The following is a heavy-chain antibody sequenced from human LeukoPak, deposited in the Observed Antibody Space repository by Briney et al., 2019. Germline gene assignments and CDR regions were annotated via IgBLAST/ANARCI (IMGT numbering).Heavy chain of an antibody. CDR3: AAGPSHETMGVTPGSLYYYYMDV. J-gene: IGHJ6*03. CDR2: INHSGST. V-gene: IGHV4-34*01. CDR1: GGFFSGYY. Sequence: SETLSLTCAVYGGFFSGYYWSWIRQPPGKGREWIGEINHSGSTNYNPSLKSRVTISVDTSKNQFSLKLSSVTAADTAVYDCAAGPSHETMGVTPGSLYYYYMDVLGKGTTVTGSS. D-gene: IGHD4-23*01.